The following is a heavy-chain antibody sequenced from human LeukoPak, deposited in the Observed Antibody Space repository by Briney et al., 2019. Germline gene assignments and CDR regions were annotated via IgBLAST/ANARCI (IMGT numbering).Heavy chain of an antibody. Sequence: ASVKVSCKASGYTSTGYSIHWVRQGPGQGLEWMGWINPNTGGTNYAQKFQGRVTMTRDTSISTVYMELSSLRFDDTAVFYCARAPDYDYVWGTYRLGYWGQGTLVTVSS. CDR1: GYTSTGYS. D-gene: IGHD3-16*02. CDR2: INPNTGGT. V-gene: IGHV1-2*02. J-gene: IGHJ4*02. CDR3: ARAPDYDYVWGTYRLGY.